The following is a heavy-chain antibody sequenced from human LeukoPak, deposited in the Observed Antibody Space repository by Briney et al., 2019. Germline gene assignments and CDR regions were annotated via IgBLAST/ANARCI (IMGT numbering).Heavy chain of an antibody. CDR1: GYTFTAYY. V-gene: IGHV1-2*02. CDR2: INPNSGGT. Sequence: GASVKVSCKASGYTFTAYYIHWMRQAPGQGLEWMGWINPNSGGTNYAQKFQGRVTVTRDTSITTAYMELSRLRSDDTAVYYCAPFRGYNYTFDYWGQGTLVTVSS. D-gene: IGHD5-18*01. CDR3: APFRGYNYTFDY. J-gene: IGHJ4*02.